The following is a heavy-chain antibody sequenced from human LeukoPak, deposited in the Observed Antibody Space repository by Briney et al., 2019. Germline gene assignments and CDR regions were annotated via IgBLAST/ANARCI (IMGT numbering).Heavy chain of an antibody. Sequence: GASVKVSCKASGYTFTSYYMHWVRQAPGQGLEWMGIINPSGGSTNYAQKFQGRVTITADKSTSTAYMELSSLRSEDTAVYYCARGWLVGDSDHLTPYTSDAFDIWGQGTMVTVSS. J-gene: IGHJ3*02. CDR3: ARGWLVGDSDHLTPYTSDAFDI. D-gene: IGHD2-2*01. CDR1: GYTFTSYY. CDR2: INPSGGST. V-gene: IGHV1-46*01.